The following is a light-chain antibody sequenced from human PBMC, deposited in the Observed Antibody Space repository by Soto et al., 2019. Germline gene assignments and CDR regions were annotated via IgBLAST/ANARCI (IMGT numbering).Light chain of an antibody. V-gene: IGKV3-15*01. CDR2: GTS. J-gene: IGKJ1*01. CDR3: QQYYNWPPWT. Sequence: EIVMTQSPATLSVSPGERATLSCRASQSVSSNLAWYQQKPGQAPRLLIYGTSTRATGIPARFSGSGSGTEFTFTISSLQSEDFAVYYCQQYYNWPPWTFGQGTKVDIK. CDR1: QSVSSN.